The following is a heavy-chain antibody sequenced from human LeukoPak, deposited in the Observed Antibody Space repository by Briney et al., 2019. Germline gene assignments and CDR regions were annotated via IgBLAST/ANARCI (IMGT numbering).Heavy chain of an antibody. CDR1: VYTFTSYD. CDR2: MNPNSGNT. CDR3: ARGTIAVAGTSPY. Sequence: ASVKVSCKASVYTFTSYDINWVRQATGQGLEWMGWMNPNSGNTGYAQKFQGRVTMTRNTSISTAYMELSSLRSEDTAVYYCARGTIAVAGTSPYWGQGTLVTVSS. V-gene: IGHV1-8*01. J-gene: IGHJ4*02. D-gene: IGHD6-19*01.